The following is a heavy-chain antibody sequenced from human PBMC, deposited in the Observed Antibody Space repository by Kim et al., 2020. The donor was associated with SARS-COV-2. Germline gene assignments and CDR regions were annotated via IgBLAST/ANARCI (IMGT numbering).Heavy chain of an antibody. CDR2: IYTSGST. CDR1: GGSISSYY. D-gene: IGHD6-13*01. CDR3: ARDQQLVQNYYYYYGMDV. J-gene: IGHJ6*02. V-gene: IGHV4-4*07. Sequence: SETLSLTCTVSGGSISSYYWSWIRQPAGKGLEWIGRIYTSGSTNYNPSLKSRVTMSVDTSKNQFSLKLSSVTAADTAVYYCARDQQLVQNYYYYYGMDVWGQGTTVTVSS.